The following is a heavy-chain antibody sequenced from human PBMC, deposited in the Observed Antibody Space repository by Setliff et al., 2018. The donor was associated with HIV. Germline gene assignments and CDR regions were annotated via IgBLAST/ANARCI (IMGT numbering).Heavy chain of an antibody. J-gene: IGHJ6*03. CDR3: ARGAWIQLYMDV. Sequence: RASVKVSCKASGGTFSSYTISWVRQAPGQGLEWMGRIIPILGIANYAQKFQGRVTITADKSTSTAYMELSSLRSDDTAVYYCARGAWIQLYMDVWGKGTAVTVSS. CDR1: GGTFSSYT. D-gene: IGHD5-18*01. CDR2: IIPILGIA. V-gene: IGHV1-69*02.